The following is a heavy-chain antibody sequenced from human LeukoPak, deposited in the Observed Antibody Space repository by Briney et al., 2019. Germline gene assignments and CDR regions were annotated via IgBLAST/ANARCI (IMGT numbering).Heavy chain of an antibody. CDR3: VKESGFMVAPNSAFDI. CDR1: GFTFNSYP. V-gene: IGHV3-64D*06. CDR2: ISRNGGST. D-gene: IGHD4/OR15-4a*01. Sequence: GGSLRLSCSASGFTFNSYPVHWVRQAPGKGLEYVSGISRNGGSTYYADSVKGRFTISRDNSKNTLYLQMSSLRAEDTAVYYCVKESGFMVAPNSAFDIWGQGTMVMVSS. J-gene: IGHJ3*02.